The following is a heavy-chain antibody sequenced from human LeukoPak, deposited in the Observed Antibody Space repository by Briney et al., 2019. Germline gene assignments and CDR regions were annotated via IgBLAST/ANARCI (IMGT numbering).Heavy chain of an antibody. D-gene: IGHD3-9*01. J-gene: IGHJ4*02. V-gene: IGHV3-30*02. Sequence: GGSLRLSCAAPGITFSSFGMHWLRQAPGKGLEWVAFIWYDGSNKYYADSVKGRFTISRDNSKNTLYLQMNSLRAEDTAVYYCAKGRYYDILTGPVRNWGQGTLVTVSS. CDR2: IWYDGSNK. CDR3: AKGRYYDILTGPVRN. CDR1: GITFSSFG.